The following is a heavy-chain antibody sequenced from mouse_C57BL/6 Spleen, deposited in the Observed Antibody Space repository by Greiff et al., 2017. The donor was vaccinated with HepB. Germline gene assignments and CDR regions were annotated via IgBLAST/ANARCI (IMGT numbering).Heavy chain of an antibody. CDR3: ARSDYYGSSHWYFDV. CDR1: GYTFTSYG. V-gene: IGHV1-81*01. Sequence: VQLQQSGAELARPGASVKLSCKASGYTFTSYGISWVKQRTGQGLEWIGEIYPRSGNTYYNEKFKGKATLTADKSSSTAYMELRILTSEDSAVYFCARSDYYGSSHWYFDVWGTGTTVTVSS. CDR2: IYPRSGNT. J-gene: IGHJ1*03. D-gene: IGHD1-1*01.